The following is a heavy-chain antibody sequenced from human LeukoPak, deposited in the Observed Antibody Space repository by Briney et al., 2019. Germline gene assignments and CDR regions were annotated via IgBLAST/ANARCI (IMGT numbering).Heavy chain of an antibody. D-gene: IGHD6-19*01. CDR3: ASSYSSGYDAFDI. Sequence: ASVKVSCKASGGTFSSYAISWVRQAPGQGLEWMGGIIPIFGTANYAQKFQGRVTITADESTSTAYMELSSLRSEDTAVYYRASSYSSGYDAFDIWGQGTMVTVSS. J-gene: IGHJ3*02. CDR1: GGTFSSYA. V-gene: IGHV1-69*13. CDR2: IIPIFGTA.